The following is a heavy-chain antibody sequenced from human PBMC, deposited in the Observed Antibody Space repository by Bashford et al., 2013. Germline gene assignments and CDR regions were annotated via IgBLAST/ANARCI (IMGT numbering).Heavy chain of an antibody. CDR2: IDPSDSYT. V-gene: IGHV5-10-1*01. J-gene: IGHJ4*02. Sequence: GESLKISCKGSGYSFTNYWINWVRQMPGKGLEWMGRIDPSDSYTNYSPSFQGHVTISVDKSISTAYLQWSSLKASDTAMYYCARRGGTSMATYYFDYWGRGTLVTVSS. CDR3: ARRGGTSMATYYFDY. D-gene: IGHD5-18*01. CDR1: GYSFTNYW.